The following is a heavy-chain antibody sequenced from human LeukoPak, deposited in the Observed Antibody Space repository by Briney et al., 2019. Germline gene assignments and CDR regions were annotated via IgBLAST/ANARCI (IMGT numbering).Heavy chain of an antibody. Sequence: GGSLRLSCAVSGITLSNYGMSWVRQAPGKGLEWVAVIWYDGSNKYYADSVKGRFTISRDNSKNTLYLQMNSLRAEDTAVYYRARGRWFGESYFDYWGQGTLVTVSS. CDR1: GITLSNYG. V-gene: IGHV3-33*08. CDR2: IWYDGSNK. CDR3: ARGRWFGESYFDY. D-gene: IGHD3-10*01. J-gene: IGHJ4*02.